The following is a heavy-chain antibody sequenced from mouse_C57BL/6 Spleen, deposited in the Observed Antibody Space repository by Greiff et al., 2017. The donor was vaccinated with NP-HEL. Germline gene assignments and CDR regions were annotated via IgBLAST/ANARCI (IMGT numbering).Heavy chain of an antibody. CDR2: IYPGNSDT. CDR1: GYTFTSYW. V-gene: IGHV1-5*01. Sequence: VQLQQSGTVLARPGASVKMSCKTSGYTFTSYWMHWVKQRPGQGLEWIGAIYPGNSDTSYNQKFKGKAKLTAVTSASTAYMELSSLTNEDSAVYYCTGDGYEGGYFDDWGQGTTLTVSS. CDR3: TGDGYEGGYFDD. J-gene: IGHJ2*01. D-gene: IGHD2-2*01.